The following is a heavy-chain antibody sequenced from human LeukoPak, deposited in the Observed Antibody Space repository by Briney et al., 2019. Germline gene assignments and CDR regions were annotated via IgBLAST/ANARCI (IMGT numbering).Heavy chain of an antibody. CDR2: IRSKAYGGTT. CDR3: TLPRVYYYYGMDV. CDR1: GFTFGDYA. Sequence: GWSLRLSCTASGFTFGDYAMSWVRQAPGKGLEWVGFIRSKAYGGTTEYAASVKGRFTISRDDSKSIAYLQMNSLKTEDTAVYYCTLPRVYYYYGMDVWGNGTTVTVSS. J-gene: IGHJ6*04. V-gene: IGHV3-49*04.